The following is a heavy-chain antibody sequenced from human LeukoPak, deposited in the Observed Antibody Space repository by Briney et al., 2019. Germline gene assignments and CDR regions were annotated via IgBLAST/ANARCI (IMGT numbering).Heavy chain of an antibody. D-gene: IGHD6-13*01. CDR3: ARDPYSNFFGAFDI. J-gene: IGHJ3*02. V-gene: IGHV3-13*04. CDR2: IGTAGDT. CDR1: GFTFSSYD. Sequence: RGSPRLSCAASGFTFSSYDMHWVRQATGKGLEWVSAIGTAGDTYYPGSVKGRFTISRENAKNSLYLQMNSLRAGDTAVYYCARDPYSNFFGAFDIWGQGTMVTVSS.